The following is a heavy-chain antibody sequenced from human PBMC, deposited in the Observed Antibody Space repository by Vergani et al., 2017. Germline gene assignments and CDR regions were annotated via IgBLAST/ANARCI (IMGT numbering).Heavy chain of an antibody. CDR2: IYYRGSS. J-gene: IGHJ6*03. CDR3: ARDELAYYGSGSYIYYMDV. V-gene: IGHV4-59*12. CDR1: GGSISSYY. D-gene: IGHD3-10*01. Sequence: QVQLQESGPGLVKPSETLSLTCTVSGGSISSYYWSWIRQPPGKGPEWIGNIYYRGSSNYNPSLKSRVTISVDTSKNQFSLKLSSVTAADTAVYYCARDELAYYGSGSYIYYMDVWGKGTTVTVSS.